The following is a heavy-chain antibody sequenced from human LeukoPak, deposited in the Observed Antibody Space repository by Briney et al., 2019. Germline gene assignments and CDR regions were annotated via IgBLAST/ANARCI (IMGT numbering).Heavy chain of an antibody. D-gene: IGHD2-15*01. V-gene: IGHV3-30*18. CDR2: ISYDGSNK. CDR3: AKNKDIVVVVAATSREIGSYYFDY. CDR1: GFTFSSYG. J-gene: IGHJ4*02. Sequence: GRSLRLSCAASGFTFSSYGMHWVRQAPGKGLEWVAVISYDGSNKYYADSVKGRFTISRDNSKNTLYLQMNILRAEDTAVYYCAKNKDIVVVVAATSREIGSYYFDYWGQGTLVTVSS.